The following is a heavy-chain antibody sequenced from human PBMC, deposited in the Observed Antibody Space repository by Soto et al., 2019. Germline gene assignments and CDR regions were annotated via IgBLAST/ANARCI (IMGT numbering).Heavy chain of an antibody. V-gene: IGHV3-23*01. CDR1: GFTFSSYA. D-gene: IGHD4-17*01. CDR2: ISGSGGST. J-gene: IGHJ5*02. CDR3: AKDISTGTIEKDP. Sequence: HPGGSLRLSCAASGFTFSSYAMSWVRQAPGKGLEWVSAISGSGGSTYYADSVKGRFTISRDNSKNTLYLQMNSLRAEDTAAYSCAKDISTGTIEKDPWGQGTLVTVSS.